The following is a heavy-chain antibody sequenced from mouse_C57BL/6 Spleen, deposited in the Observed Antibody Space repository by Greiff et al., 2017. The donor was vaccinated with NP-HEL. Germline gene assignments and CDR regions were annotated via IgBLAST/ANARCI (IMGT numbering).Heavy chain of an antibody. D-gene: IGHD3-1*01. CDR3: ARYTVTAPFAY. Sequence: EVKLVESGGGLVQPGGSLSLSCAASGFTFTDYYMSWVRQPPGKALEWLGFISNRANGYTTEYSASVKGRFTISRDNSQSILYLQMNALRAEDSATYYCARYTVTAPFAYWGQVTLVTVAA. V-gene: IGHV7-3*01. CDR1: GFTFTDYY. CDR2: ISNRANGYTT. J-gene: IGHJ3*01.